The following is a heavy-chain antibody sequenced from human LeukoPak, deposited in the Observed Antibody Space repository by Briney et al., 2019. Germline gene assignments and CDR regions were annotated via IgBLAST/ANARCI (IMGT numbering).Heavy chain of an antibody. Sequence: EASVKVSCKASGYTFTSYGISWVRQAPGQGLEWMGWISAYNGNTNYAQKLQGRVTMTTDTSTSTAYMELRSLRSDDTAVYYCARDKDYDFWSGYSDYWGQGTLVTVSS. D-gene: IGHD3-3*01. CDR1: GYTFTSYG. CDR3: ARDKDYDFWSGYSDY. V-gene: IGHV1-18*01. CDR2: ISAYNGNT. J-gene: IGHJ4*02.